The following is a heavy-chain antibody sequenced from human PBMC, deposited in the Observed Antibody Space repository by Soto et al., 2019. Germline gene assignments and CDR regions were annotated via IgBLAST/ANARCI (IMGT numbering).Heavy chain of an antibody. CDR2: IVVGSGNT. J-gene: IGHJ5*02. V-gene: IGHV1-58*02. D-gene: IGHD3-10*01. CDR3: AAATYYYGSGGPNWFDP. Sequence: GASVKVSCKASGFTFTSSAMQWVRQARGRRLEWIGWIVVGSGNTNYAQKFQERVTITRDMSTSTAYMELSSLRSEDTAVYYCAAATYYYGSGGPNWFDPWGQGTLVTVSS. CDR1: GFTFTSSA.